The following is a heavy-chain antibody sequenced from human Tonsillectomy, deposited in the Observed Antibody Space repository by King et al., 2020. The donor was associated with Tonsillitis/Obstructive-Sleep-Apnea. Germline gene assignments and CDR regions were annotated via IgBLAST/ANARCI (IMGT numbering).Heavy chain of an antibody. V-gene: IGHV3-23*01. J-gene: IGHJ4*02. CDR3: AKVMYEYAVAGTSAGFDY. CDR1: GFTFSSYA. Sequence: EVQLLESGGGLVQPGGSLRLSCAASGFTFSSYAMSWVRQAPGKGLEWVSAISGSGGSTYYADSVKGRFTISRDNSKNTLYLQMNSLRAEDTAVYYCAKVMYEYAVAGTSAGFDYWGQGTLVTVSS. CDR2: ISGSGGST. D-gene: IGHD6-19*01.